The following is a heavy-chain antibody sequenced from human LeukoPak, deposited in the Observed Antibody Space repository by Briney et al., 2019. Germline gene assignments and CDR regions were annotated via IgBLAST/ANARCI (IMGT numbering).Heavy chain of an antibody. CDR3: ARGRLYDYVWGTYRHPPYYFDS. J-gene: IGHJ4*02. CDR1: GSSFSRFF. V-gene: IGHV4-59*01. CDR2: LYYSGSS. D-gene: IGHD3-16*02. Sequence: KPSETLSLTCTVSGSSFSRFFWGWIRQPPGKGLELIDYLYYSGSSDYTPSLKGRVTISVDASKNQFSLKLASVTAADAAVYYCARGRLYDYVWGTYRHPPYYFDSWGLGTLVSVSS.